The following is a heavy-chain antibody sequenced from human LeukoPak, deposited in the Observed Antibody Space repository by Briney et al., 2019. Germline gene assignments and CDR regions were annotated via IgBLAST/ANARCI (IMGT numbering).Heavy chain of an antibody. Sequence: SESLSLTCTVPVSSVSSGCDYWSWIRQPPGKGLEWIGYIYYSGSTNYNPSLKSRVTISVDTSKNQFSLKLSSVTAADTAVYYCARYSGSHPAPYYFDYWGQGTLVTVSS. CDR3: ARYSGSHPAPYYFDY. CDR1: VSSVSSGCDY. V-gene: IGHV4-61*01. D-gene: IGHD1-26*01. CDR2: IYYSGST. J-gene: IGHJ4*02.